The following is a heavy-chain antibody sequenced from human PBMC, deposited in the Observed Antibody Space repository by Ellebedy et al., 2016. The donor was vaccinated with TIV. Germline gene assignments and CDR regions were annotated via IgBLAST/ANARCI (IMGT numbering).Heavy chain of an antibody. J-gene: IGHJ4*02. D-gene: IGHD4-17*01. Sequence: GESLKISXAASGITFRSYGMHWVRQAPGKGLEWVAVISYDGSNKYYADSVKGRFTISRDTSKNILFLQMNSLRAEDAALYYCVKGGDYDRPDDWGQGTRVTVSS. CDR1: GITFRSYG. CDR2: ISYDGSNK. CDR3: VKGGDYDRPDD. V-gene: IGHV3-30*18.